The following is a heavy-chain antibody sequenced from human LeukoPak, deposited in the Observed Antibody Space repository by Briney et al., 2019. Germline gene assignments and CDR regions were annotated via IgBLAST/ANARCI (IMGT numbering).Heavy chain of an antibody. V-gene: IGHV3-23*01. CDR1: GITFSSYA. CDR2: ISRSGGST. CDR3: AKRWLLYSEPHYMDV. D-gene: IGHD3-3*01. Sequence: QPGGSRRVSCAVSGITFSSYAMNWVRQAPGKGLEWISVISRSGGSTYYADSVKGRFTISRDNSKKTLYLQMNSLRAEDTAVYYCAKRWLLYSEPHYMDVWGKGTTVTVSS. J-gene: IGHJ6*03.